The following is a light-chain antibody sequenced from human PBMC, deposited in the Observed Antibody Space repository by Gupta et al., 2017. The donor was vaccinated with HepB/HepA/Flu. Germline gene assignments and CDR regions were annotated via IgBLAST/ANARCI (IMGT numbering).Light chain of an antibody. CDR2: KAS. V-gene: IGKV1-5*03. Sequence: DLQMIQSSSTLPASVGDRVTITCRASQSISSWLAWYQQKPGKAPKLLISKASSLESGVPSRFSGSASGTDFTLTISSLQPDDFATYYCQQYSRYSWTFGQGTKVEIK. CDR1: QSISSW. J-gene: IGKJ1*01. CDR3: QQYSRYSWT.